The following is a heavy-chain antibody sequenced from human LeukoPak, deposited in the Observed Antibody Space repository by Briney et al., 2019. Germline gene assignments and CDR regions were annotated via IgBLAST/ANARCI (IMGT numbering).Heavy chain of an antibody. D-gene: IGHD2-2*01. Sequence: GSLRLSCTASGFTFSSYWMHWVRQVAGKGLEWVSRINSDGSDRKYADSVKGRFTISRDNAKNTLFLQMNSLRAEDTAVYYCARDPCSSTSCYRGNWFDPWGQGTLVTVSS. CDR1: GFTFSSYW. V-gene: IGHV3-74*03. CDR3: ARDPCSSTSCYRGNWFDP. J-gene: IGHJ5*02. CDR2: INSDGSDR.